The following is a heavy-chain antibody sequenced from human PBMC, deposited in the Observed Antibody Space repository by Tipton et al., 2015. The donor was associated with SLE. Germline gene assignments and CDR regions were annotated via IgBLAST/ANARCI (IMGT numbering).Heavy chain of an antibody. D-gene: IGHD1-26*01. CDR2: ISYSGST. V-gene: IGHV4-59*01. CDR3: ARVVAAGGYLYYGMYA. Sequence: TLSLTCTVSGASISSYYWSWIRQPPGKGLDWIGYISYSGSTNDNPSLKTRIIMSVDTSKNQLSLKLNSVTAADPAAYYCARVVAAGGYLYYGMYAWDQGTTVTVT. CDR1: GASISSYY. J-gene: IGHJ6*02.